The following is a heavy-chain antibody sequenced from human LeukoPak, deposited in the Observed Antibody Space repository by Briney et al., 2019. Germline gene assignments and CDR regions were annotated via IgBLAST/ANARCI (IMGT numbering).Heavy chain of an antibody. Sequence: SETLSLTCAVSGGSISSSNWWSWVRQPPGKGLEWIGEIYHSGSTNYNPSLKSRVTISVDTSKNQFSLKLSSVTAADTAVYYCARDYDSSGSYYGMDVWGQGTTVTVSS. D-gene: IGHD3-22*01. V-gene: IGHV4-4*02. J-gene: IGHJ6*02. CDR3: ARDYDSSGSYYGMDV. CDR2: IYHSGST. CDR1: GGSISSSNW.